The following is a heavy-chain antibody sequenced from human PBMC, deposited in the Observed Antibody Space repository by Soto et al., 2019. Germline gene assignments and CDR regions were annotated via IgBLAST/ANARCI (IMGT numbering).Heavy chain of an antibody. CDR2: INEGGFT. V-gene: IGHV4-34*01. D-gene: IGHD4-17*01. Sequence: SETLSLTCAVYGGSFSGYYWSWIRQPPGKGLEWIGDINEGGFTNFNPSLESRLTISVDTSKKEYSLKLTSVTAADTAVYYCARASYGFDPWGQGTLVTVSS. CDR3: ARASYGFDP. CDR1: GGSFSGYY. J-gene: IGHJ5*02.